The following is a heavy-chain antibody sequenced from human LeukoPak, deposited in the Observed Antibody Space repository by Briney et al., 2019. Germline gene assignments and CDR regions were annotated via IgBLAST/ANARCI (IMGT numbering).Heavy chain of an antibody. CDR3: AREGYQYYFDY. J-gene: IGHJ4*02. CDR2: ISYDGSNK. D-gene: IGHD2-2*01. V-gene: IGHV3-30*04. CDR1: GFTFSSYA. Sequence: GRSLRLSCAASGFTFSSYAMHWVRRAPGKGLEWVAVISYDGSNKYYADSVKGRFTISRDNSKNTLYLQMNSLRAEDTAVYYCAREGYQYYFDYWGQGTLVTVSS.